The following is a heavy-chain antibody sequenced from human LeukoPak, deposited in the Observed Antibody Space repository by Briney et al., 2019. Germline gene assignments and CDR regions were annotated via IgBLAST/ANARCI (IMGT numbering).Heavy chain of an antibody. CDR3: ARDRADGSYYFDF. V-gene: IGHV1-18*01. CDR2: ISAYNSNT. CDR1: GSAFTSYG. D-gene: IGHD1-26*01. J-gene: IGHJ4*02. Sequence: ASVTLSFTSSGSAFTSYGISRVWQRPGPGLEWRGWISAYNSNTNYAQNLQGRVTMTTDTSTSTAYMRVRSLISDDTAVYYCARDRADGSYYFDFWGQGTLVTVSS.